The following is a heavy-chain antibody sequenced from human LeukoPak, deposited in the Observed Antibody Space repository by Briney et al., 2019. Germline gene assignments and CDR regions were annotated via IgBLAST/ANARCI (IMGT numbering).Heavy chain of an antibody. CDR1: GFTFDGYG. Sequence: GGSLRLSCAASGFTFDGYGMSWVRQAPGKGLEWVSGINWNGGSTGYADSVKGRFTISRDNAKNSLYLQMNSLRAEDTALYHCARALEQYSSGEFDYWGQGTLVTVSS. CDR3: ARALEQYSSGEFDY. V-gene: IGHV3-20*01. D-gene: IGHD6-19*01. CDR2: INWNGGST. J-gene: IGHJ4*02.